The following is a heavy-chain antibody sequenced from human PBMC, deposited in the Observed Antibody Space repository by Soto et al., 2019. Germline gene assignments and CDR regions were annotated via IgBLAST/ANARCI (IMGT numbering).Heavy chain of an antibody. D-gene: IGHD3-22*01. Sequence: VASVKVSCKASGYTFTSYGISWVRQAPGQGLEWMGWISAYNGNTNYAQKLQGRVTMTTDTSTSTAYMELRSLRSDDTAAYYCAREAYYYDSSGYYIDYWGQGTLVTVSS. CDR3: AREAYYYDSSGYYIDY. J-gene: IGHJ4*02. CDR2: ISAYNGNT. CDR1: GYTFTSYG. V-gene: IGHV1-18*01.